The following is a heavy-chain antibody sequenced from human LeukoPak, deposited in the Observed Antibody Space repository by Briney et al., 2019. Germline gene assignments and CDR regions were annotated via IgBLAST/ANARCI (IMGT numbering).Heavy chain of an antibody. D-gene: IGHD3-9*01. CDR3: ATGTHYDLLPF. J-gene: IGHJ4*02. CDR1: GYSITELS. Sequence: ASVKVSCKVSGYSITELSTRWVRQAPGKGLEWMGGFDPGSGEIIYGQKFQDRVTMTEDTSTDTDYMELSSLRSEDTALYYCATGTHYDLLPFWGQGTLVTVSS. CDR2: FDPGSGEI. V-gene: IGHV1-24*01.